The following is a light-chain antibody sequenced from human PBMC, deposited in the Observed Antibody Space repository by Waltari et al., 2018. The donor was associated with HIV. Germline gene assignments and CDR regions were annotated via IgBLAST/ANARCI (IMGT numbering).Light chain of an antibody. CDR1: NSAVLSYNR. CDR3: CSFAGSYIV. V-gene: IGLV2-11*01. J-gene: IGLJ1*01. CDR2: YVR. Sequence: QSALTHPRPVSGSPGQSLTISRTQSNSAVLSYNRFSWYQKHPAQAPQLVIYYVRERPAGVPDRFSGSKSANTASLTISGLQADDEADYHCCSFAGSYIVFGTGTKVTVL.